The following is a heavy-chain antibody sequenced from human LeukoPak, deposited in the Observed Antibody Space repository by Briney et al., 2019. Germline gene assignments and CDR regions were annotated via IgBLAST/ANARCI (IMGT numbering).Heavy chain of an antibody. D-gene: IGHD6-19*01. CDR1: GGSFSGYY. Sequence: SETLSLTCAVYGGSFSGYYWSWIRQPPGKGLEWIGEINHSGSTNYNPSLKSRVTISVDTSKNQFSLKLSSVTAADTAVYYCAKGPLVTLPPWQWLAYWYFDLWGRGTLVTVSS. V-gene: IGHV4-34*01. J-gene: IGHJ2*01. CDR3: AKGPLVTLPPWQWLAYWYFDL. CDR2: INHSGST.